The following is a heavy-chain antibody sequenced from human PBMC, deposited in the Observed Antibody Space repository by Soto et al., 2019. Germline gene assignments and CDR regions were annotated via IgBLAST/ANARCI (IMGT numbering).Heavy chain of an antibody. CDR2: INPNSGGT. D-gene: IGHD3-22*01. CDR3: ARGGFEVVVPGGFDP. Sequence: QVQLVQSGAEVKKPGASVKVSCKASGYTFTGYYMHWVRQAPGQGLEWMGWINPNSGGTNYAQKFQGWVTMTRDTSRSTAYMELSRLRSDDTAVYYCARGGFEVVVPGGFDPWGQGTLVTVSS. CDR1: GYTFTGYY. J-gene: IGHJ5*02. V-gene: IGHV1-2*04.